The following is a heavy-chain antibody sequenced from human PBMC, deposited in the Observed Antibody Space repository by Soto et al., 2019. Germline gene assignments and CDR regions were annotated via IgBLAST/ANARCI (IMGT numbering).Heavy chain of an antibody. CDR3: ARGRWLRSSFDY. D-gene: IGHD5-12*01. CDR1: GGSFSGYY. J-gene: IGHJ4*02. CDR2: INHSGST. Sequence: SETLSLTCAVYGGSFSGYYWSWIRQPPGKGLEWIGEINHSGSTNYNPSLKSRVTISVDTSKNQFSLKLSSVTAADTAVYYCARGRWLRSSFDYWGQGTLVIVSS. V-gene: IGHV4-34*01.